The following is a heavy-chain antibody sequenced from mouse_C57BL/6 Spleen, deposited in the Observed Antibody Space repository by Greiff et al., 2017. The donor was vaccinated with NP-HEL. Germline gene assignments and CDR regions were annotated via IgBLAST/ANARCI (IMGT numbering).Heavy chain of an antibody. CDR1: GFTFSSYA. J-gene: IGHJ2*01. Sequence: EVQLVESGGGLVKPGGSLKLSCAASGFTFSSYAMSWVRQTPEKRLEWVATISDGGSYTYYPDNVKGRFTISRDNAKNNLYLQMSHLKSEDTAMYYCARDRGTTGYYFDYWGQGTTLTVSS. CDR3: ARDRGTTGYYFDY. V-gene: IGHV5-4*01. CDR2: ISDGGSYT. D-gene: IGHD1-1*01.